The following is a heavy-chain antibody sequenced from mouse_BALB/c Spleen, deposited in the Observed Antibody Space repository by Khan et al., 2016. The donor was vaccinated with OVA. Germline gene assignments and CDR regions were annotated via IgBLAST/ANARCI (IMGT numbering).Heavy chain of an antibody. CDR2: INPSSGYT. D-gene: IGHD2-14*01. CDR1: GYTFTSHT. V-gene: IGHV1-4*01. J-gene: IGHJ4*01. Sequence: VQLVESGAELARPGASVKMSCKASGYTFTSHTMHWVKQRPGQGLEWIGYINPSSGYTQYNQKFNDKATLTADISSSTAYMQLLSLTSEDSAVYYFARRTTEYALDYGGQGTSVTVSS. CDR3: ARRTTEYALDY.